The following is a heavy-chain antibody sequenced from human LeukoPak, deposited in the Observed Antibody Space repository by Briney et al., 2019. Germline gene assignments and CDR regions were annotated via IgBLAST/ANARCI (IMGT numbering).Heavy chain of an antibody. CDR1: GYTFTSYG. D-gene: IGHD3-22*01. CDR2: ISAYNGNT. Sequence: ASVKVSCKASGYTFTSYGISWVRQAPGQGLEWMGWISAYNGNTNYAQKVQGRVTMTTDTSTRTAYMELRSLRSDDTAVYYCARGTIYYYDSSGYYPFDYWGQGTLVTVSS. J-gene: IGHJ4*02. CDR3: ARGTIYYYDSSGYYPFDY. V-gene: IGHV1-18*01.